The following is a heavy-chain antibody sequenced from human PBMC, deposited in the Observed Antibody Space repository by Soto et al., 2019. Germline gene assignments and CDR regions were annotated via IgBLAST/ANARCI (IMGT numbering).Heavy chain of an antibody. J-gene: IGHJ4*02. D-gene: IGHD3-22*01. CDR1: GHSFTSYW. CDR2: IGPSDPYT. Sequence: EVQLVQSGAEVKKPGESLRISCKGSGHSFTSYWISWVRQMPGKGLEWMGRIGPSDPYTNYSPSFQGHVAISADKSISNAYLQWSSLQASDTAMYYWARPVSSTYYYARSGYPDYWGQGTLVTVSS. CDR3: ARPVSSTYYYARSGYPDY. V-gene: IGHV5-10-1*03.